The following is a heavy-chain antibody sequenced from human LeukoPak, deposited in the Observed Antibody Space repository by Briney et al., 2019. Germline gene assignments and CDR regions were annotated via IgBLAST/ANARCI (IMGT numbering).Heavy chain of an antibody. CDR3: ARVVRGAVTSNCFDP. V-gene: IGHV4-59*01. J-gene: IGHJ5*02. D-gene: IGHD4-17*01. CDR1: GGSINDYY. Sequence: SETLSLTCTVSGGSINDYYWTWIRQAPGKGLEWLGYISNSGTTDYNPSLKSRVTMSVDTSKNEFSLKLTSVPAADTAMYYCARVVRGAVTSNCFDPWGQGTLVTVSS. CDR2: ISNSGTT.